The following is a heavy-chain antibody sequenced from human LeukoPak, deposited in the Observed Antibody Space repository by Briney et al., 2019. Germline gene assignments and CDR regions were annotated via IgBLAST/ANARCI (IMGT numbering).Heavy chain of an antibody. D-gene: IGHD1-26*01. CDR1: GFTFSKYN. CDR3: ARDPYSGSYGDYYYYCMDV. Sequence: GGSLRLSCAASGFTFSKYNIKCGPHAPGKGLEWVSSITSTSSYIYYADSVKGRFTISRDNAENSLYLQMNSLRAEDTAVYYCARDPYSGSYGDYYYYCMDVWGKGTTVIISS. CDR2: ITSTSSYI. V-gene: IGHV3-21*01. J-gene: IGHJ6*03.